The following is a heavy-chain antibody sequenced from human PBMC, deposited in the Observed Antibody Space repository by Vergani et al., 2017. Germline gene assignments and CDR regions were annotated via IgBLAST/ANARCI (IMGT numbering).Heavy chain of an antibody. V-gene: IGHV4-34*01. CDR1: GGSLSGSS. CDR2: INHSGTT. CDR3: ARRAERWETLLRDDFDV. D-gene: IGHD1-26*01. J-gene: IGHJ3*01. Sequence: QVQLQQWGPGLLKPSETLSLTCAVYGGSLSGSSWSWIRRPPGKGLEWMGEINHSGTTNYNPSLKSPFTVSMDTSRDHFSLRLRSVIAADTAVYFCARRAERWETLLRDDFDVWGQGTFVTVSP.